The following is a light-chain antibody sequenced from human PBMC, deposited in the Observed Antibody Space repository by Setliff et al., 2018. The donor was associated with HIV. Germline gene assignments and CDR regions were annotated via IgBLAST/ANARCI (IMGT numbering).Light chain of an antibody. CDR3: CSYVGSYSYI. Sequence: QSALAQPRSVSGSPGQTVTLSCTGSTSDVGNYNYVSWYQQYPGKSPKLIIFDVSRRPSGVPDRFSGSKSQNTASLTISGLQPEDEADYYCCSYVGSYSYIFGSGTKFTVL. V-gene: IGLV2-11*01. J-gene: IGLJ1*01. CDR2: DVS. CDR1: TSDVGNYNY.